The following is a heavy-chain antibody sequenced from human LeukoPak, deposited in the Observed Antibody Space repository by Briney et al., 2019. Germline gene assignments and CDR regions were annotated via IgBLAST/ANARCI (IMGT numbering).Heavy chain of an antibody. CDR2: IRYDGSNK. D-gene: IGHD3-9*01. V-gene: IGHV3-30*02. Sequence: PGGSLRLSCAASGFTFSSYGMHWVRQAPGKGLEWVAFIRYDGSNKYYADSVKGRFTISRDNSKNTLYLQMNSLRAEDTAVYYCAKVSIFYSLTATFDWYPDYWGQGTLVTVSS. J-gene: IGHJ4*02. CDR3: AKVSIFYSLTATFDWYPDY. CDR1: GFTFSSYG.